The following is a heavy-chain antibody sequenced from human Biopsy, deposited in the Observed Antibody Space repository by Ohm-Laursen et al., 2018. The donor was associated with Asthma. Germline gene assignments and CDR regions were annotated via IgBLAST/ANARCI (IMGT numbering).Heavy chain of an antibody. D-gene: IGHD4-17*01. CDR2: ISSSSSYI. CDR3: ARDRYGDYVGWFDP. V-gene: IGHV3-21*01. Sequence: SLRLSCAASGFTFISYSMNWVRQAPGKGLEWASSISSSSSYIYYADSVKGRFTISRDNAKNSLYLQMNSLRAEDTAVYYCARDRYGDYVGWFDPWGQGTLVTVSS. CDR1: GFTFISYS. J-gene: IGHJ5*02.